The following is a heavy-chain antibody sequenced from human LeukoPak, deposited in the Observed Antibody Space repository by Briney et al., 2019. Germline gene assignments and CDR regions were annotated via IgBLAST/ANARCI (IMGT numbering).Heavy chain of an antibody. CDR3: ARDLVPRGWFDP. CDR2: IIPIFGTA. Sequence: GASVKVSCKASGGTFSSYAISWVRQAPGQGLEWMGGIIPIFGTANYAQKFQGRVTITADESTSTAYMELSSLRSEDTAVYYCARDLVPRGWFDPWGQGTLVTVSS. V-gene: IGHV1-69*13. CDR1: GGTFSSYA. D-gene: IGHD4-23*01. J-gene: IGHJ5*02.